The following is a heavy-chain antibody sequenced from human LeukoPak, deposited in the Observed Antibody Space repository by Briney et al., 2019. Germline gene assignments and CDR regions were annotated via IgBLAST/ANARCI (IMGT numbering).Heavy chain of an antibody. CDR3: ARGRYPDTFDI. V-gene: IGHV3-74*01. Sequence: GGSLRLSCAASGFTFSYYAMHWVRHAPGKGLVWASRANNDGSSTTYADSAKGRFTISRDNAKNTLYLQMNSLRVEDTAVYYCARGRYPDTFDIWGQGTMVIVSS. CDR2: ANNDGSST. D-gene: IGHD1-26*01. J-gene: IGHJ3*02. CDR1: GFTFSYYA.